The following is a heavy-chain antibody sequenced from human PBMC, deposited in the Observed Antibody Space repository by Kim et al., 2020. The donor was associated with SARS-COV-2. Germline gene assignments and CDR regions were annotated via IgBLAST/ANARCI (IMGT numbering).Heavy chain of an antibody. Sequence: GGSLRLSCAASGFTFSNAWMSWVRQTPGKRLEWVGRVKSKTDGGVAEYAAPAKGRFTISRDDSKDTLFLLMNSLNTEDTATYYCTTDRGREWLVLGGVDVWGQGTTVIVS. D-gene: IGHD6-19*01. CDR3: TTDRGREWLVLGGVDV. CDR1: GFTFSNAW. CDR2: VKSKTDGGVA. J-gene: IGHJ6*02. V-gene: IGHV3-15*01.